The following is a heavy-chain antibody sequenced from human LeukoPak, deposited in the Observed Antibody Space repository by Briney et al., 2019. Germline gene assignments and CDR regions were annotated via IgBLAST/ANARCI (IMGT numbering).Heavy chain of an antibody. D-gene: IGHD1-26*01. CDR1: GFTFSSYA. J-gene: IGHJ4*02. CDR2: ISYDGSNK. V-gene: IGHV3-30-3*01. CDR3: ASIDGQPDY. Sequence: PGGSLRLSCAASGFTFSSYAMHWVRQAPGKGLEWVAVISYDGSNKYYADSVKGRFTISRDNSKNTLYLQMNSLRAEDTAVYYCASIDGQPDYWGQGTLVTVSS.